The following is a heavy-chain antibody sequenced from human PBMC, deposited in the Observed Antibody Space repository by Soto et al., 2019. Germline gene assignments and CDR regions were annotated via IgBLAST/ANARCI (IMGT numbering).Heavy chain of an antibody. D-gene: IGHD2-21*02. CDR1: GFTFNYYW. CDR2: LQTDGSHP. V-gene: IGHV3-74*01. Sequence: EVQLVESGGGLVQPGGSLRLSCVASGFTFNYYWMHWVRQAPGKGLMWVSRLQTDGSHPDYADSVKGRFTISRDNAKNTLDLQMNNLRAEDTAVYYCARGGDPDYWGQGNLVTVSS. CDR3: ARGGDPDY. J-gene: IGHJ4*02.